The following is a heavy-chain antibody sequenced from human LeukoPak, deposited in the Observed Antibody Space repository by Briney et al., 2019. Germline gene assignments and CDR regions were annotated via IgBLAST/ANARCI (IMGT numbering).Heavy chain of an antibody. V-gene: IGHV3-30*02. J-gene: IGHJ4*02. CDR3: ARDFFARQLAGYYFDY. D-gene: IGHD6-6*01. Sequence: PGGSLRLSCAASGFTFSSYGMHWVRQAPGKGLEWVAFIRYDGSNKYYADSVKGRFTISRDNSKNTLYLQMNSLRAEDTAVYYCARDFFARQLAGYYFDYWGQGTLVTVSS. CDR1: GFTFSSYG. CDR2: IRYDGSNK.